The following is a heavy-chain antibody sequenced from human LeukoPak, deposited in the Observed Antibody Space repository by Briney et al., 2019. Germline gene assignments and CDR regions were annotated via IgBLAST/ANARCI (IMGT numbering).Heavy chain of an antibody. V-gene: IGHV3-23*01. J-gene: IGHJ4*02. CDR3: AKDLATIRSVGFDY. D-gene: IGHD5-12*01. CDR1: GFTFSSYA. Sequence: GGSLRLSCAASGFTFSSYAMSWVRQAPGKGLEWVSGISGGDISTYYADSVKGRFTISRDNSKNTLYLQMNSLRAEDTAVYYCAKDLATIRSVGFDYWGQGTLVTVSS. CDR2: ISGGDIST.